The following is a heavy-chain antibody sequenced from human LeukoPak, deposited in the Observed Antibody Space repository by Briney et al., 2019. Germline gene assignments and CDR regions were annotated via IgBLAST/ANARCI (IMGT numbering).Heavy chain of an antibody. V-gene: IGHV4-39*01. CDR3: SRAHDYGGLYSYYYMDV. J-gene: IGHJ6*03. D-gene: IGHD4-23*01. Sequence: PSETLSLTCTVSGGSISSRSDYWGWIRQTPGKGLEWIGNLDSSGSTYYNPSLKSRVTISFGTSKNQFSLNLRSVTAADTAIYFCSRAHDYGGLYSYYYMDVWGKGTTVTVSS. CDR2: LDSSGST. CDR1: GGSISSRSDY.